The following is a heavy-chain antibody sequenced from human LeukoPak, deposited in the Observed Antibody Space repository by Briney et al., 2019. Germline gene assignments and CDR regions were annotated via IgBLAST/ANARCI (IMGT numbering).Heavy chain of an antibody. CDR1: GFTFSSYA. Sequence: GGSLRLSCAASGFTFSSYAMHWVRQAPGKGLEYVSAISSNGGSTYYANSVKGRFTISRDNSKNTLYLQMGSLRAEDMAVYCCARGDLDLDYWGQGTLVTVSS. CDR2: ISSNGGST. CDR3: ARGDLDLDY. J-gene: IGHJ4*02. V-gene: IGHV3-64*01. D-gene: IGHD3-3*01.